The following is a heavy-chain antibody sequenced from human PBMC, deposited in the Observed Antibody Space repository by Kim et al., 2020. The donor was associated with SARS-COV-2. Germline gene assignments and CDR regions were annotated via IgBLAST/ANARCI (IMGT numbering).Heavy chain of an antibody. J-gene: IGHJ5*02. Sequence: SETLSLTCTVSGGSISNYYWSWIRQPPGKGLEWIGYIYYSGSTNYNPSLKSRVTMSVDTSKNQFSLKLSSVTAADTAVYYCAREDLAAAGTSVYNWFDPWGQGTLVTVSS. CDR2: IYYSGST. CDR3: AREDLAAAGTSVYNWFDP. D-gene: IGHD6-13*01. V-gene: IGHV4-59*01. CDR1: GGSISNYY.